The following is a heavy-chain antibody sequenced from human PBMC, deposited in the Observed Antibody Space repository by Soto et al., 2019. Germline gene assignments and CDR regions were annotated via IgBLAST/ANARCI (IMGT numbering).Heavy chain of an antibody. V-gene: IGHV1-2*04. D-gene: IGHD3-3*01. Sequence: ASVKVSCKASGYTFTGYYMHWVRQAPGQGLEWMGWINPNSGGTNYAQKFQGWVTMTRDTSISTAYMELSRLRSDDTAVYYRARGGRITTFGVVIHKDYYYYGMDVWGQGTTVTAP. J-gene: IGHJ6*02. CDR1: GYTFTGYY. CDR2: INPNSGGT. CDR3: ARGGRITTFGVVIHKDYYYYGMDV.